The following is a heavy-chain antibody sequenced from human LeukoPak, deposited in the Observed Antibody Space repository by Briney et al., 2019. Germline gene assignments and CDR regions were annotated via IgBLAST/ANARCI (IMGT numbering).Heavy chain of an antibody. CDR2: IIPILGVV. Sequence: GASVKVSCKAVGGTFSSFALSWVRQAPGQGLEWTGRIIPILGVVKYAQKFKGKVAITADKSATIAYMELSSLRSEDTAVYYCARGVGGLNTHAMDVWGQGTTVIVSS. V-gene: IGHV1-69*04. D-gene: IGHD1-26*01. J-gene: IGHJ6*02. CDR1: GGTFSSFA. CDR3: ARGVGGLNTHAMDV.